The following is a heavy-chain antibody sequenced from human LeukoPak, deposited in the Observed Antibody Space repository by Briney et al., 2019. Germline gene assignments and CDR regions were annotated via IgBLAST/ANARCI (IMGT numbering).Heavy chain of an antibody. CDR3: VKDSPPRYSGSPPAY. Sequence: GGSLRLSCAASGFTFSSYWMSWVRQAPGKGLEWVANINKDGGEKYYVDSVKGRFTISRDNAKNSLYLQVNSLRADDTAVYYCVKDSPPRYSGSPPAYWGQGTLVTVSS. J-gene: IGHJ4*02. CDR2: INKDGGEK. D-gene: IGHD1-26*01. V-gene: IGHV3-7*03. CDR1: GFTFSSYW.